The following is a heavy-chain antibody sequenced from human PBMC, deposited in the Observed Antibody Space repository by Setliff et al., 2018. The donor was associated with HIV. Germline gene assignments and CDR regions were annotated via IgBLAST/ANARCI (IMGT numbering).Heavy chain of an antibody. CDR1: GGSLTNYY. J-gene: IGHJ6*02. Sequence: LSLTCNVYGGSLTNYYWTWARHAPGKGLEWIGEVTDGGYTNYNPSLKSRVTISIDTSKRLLSLKLTSVTVADTAVYYCVRGRDCGGADCLIRYYYYTGLDVWGQGTTVTVSS. CDR2: VTDGGYT. CDR3: VRGRDCGGADCLIRYYYYTGLDV. V-gene: IGHV4-34*01. D-gene: IGHD2-21*01.